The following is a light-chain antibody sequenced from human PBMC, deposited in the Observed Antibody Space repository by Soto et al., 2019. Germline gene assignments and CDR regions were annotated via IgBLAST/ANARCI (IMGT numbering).Light chain of an antibody. CDR3: QQYGSSPPSFT. CDR1: QSVSSSY. V-gene: IGKV3-20*01. Sequence: EHVLTQSPGTLSLSPGERATLSCRASQSVSSSYLAWYQQKPGQAPRLLIYGASSRATGIPDRFSGSGSGTDFTLTISRLEPEDFAVYYCQQYGSSPPSFTFGPGTKVDIK. CDR2: GAS. J-gene: IGKJ3*01.